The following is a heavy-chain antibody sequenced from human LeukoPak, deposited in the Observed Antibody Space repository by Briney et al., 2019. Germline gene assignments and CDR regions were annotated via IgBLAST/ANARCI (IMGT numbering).Heavy chain of an antibody. CDR3: AKAPLSGCSGARCYYLDT. J-gene: IGHJ5*02. V-gene: IGHV3-30*18. CDR2: ISNDGSNK. D-gene: IGHD2-15*01. Sequence: PGRSLRLSCAASGFTFSSYGIHWVRQAPGKGLEWVAVISNDGSNKFCADSVKGRFTISRDNSKNTLYLQMNSLRVEDTAVYYCAKAPLSGCSGARCYYLDTWGQGALITVSS. CDR1: GFTFSSYG.